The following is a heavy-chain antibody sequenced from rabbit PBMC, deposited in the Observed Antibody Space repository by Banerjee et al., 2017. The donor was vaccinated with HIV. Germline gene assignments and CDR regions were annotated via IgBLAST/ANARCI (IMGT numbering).Heavy chain of an antibody. CDR1: GFSFSSSYR. CDR3: ARRDGGYGYFNL. Sequence: QQQLVESGGDLVKPGASLTLTCKASGFSFSSSYRICWVRQAPGKGLEWIACISTGSSATTYYTNWAKGRFTISKTSSTTVTLQMTSLTAADTASYFCARRDGGYGYFNLWGPGTLVTVS. CDR2: ISTGSSATT. J-gene: IGHJ4*01. D-gene: IGHD1-1*01. V-gene: IGHV1S45*01.